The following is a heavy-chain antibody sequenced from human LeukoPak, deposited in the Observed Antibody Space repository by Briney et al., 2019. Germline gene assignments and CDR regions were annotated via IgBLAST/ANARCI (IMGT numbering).Heavy chain of an antibody. J-gene: IGHJ2*01. CDR3: TSTVTMRDWYFDL. CDR1: GYTFTGYY. CDR2: FDPEDGET. Sequence: ASVKVSFKASGYTFTGYYMQWVRQVPGKGLEWMGSFDPEDGETIYTQKFQGRVTMTEDTSTDTAYMELSSLRSEDTAVYYCTSTVTMRDWYFDLWGRGTLVTVSS. D-gene: IGHD4-17*01. V-gene: IGHV1-24*01.